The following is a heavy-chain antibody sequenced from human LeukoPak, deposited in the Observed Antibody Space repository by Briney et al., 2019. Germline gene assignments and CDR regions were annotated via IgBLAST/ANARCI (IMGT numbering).Heavy chain of an antibody. CDR1: GGSLNDDY. J-gene: IGHJ4*02. CDR2: IYYRGTT. D-gene: IGHD3-10*01. CDR3: AGVFSGRRPFEL. Sequence: SETLSLTCTVSGGSLNDDYWNWLRQPPGKGLEWIGFIYYRGTTNNNPSLKSRVTTSIDTSKKQFSLNLSSVTAADTAIYYGAGVFSGRRPFELWGQGILVTVSS. V-gene: IGHV4-59*03.